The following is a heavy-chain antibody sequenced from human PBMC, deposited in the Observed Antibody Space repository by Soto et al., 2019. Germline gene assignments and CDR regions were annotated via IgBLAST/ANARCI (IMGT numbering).Heavy chain of an antibody. V-gene: IGHV4-34*01. D-gene: IGHD6-25*01. CDR1: GGSFSGYY. Sequence: TLSLTCAVYGGSFSGYYWSWIRQPPGKGLEWIGEINHSGSTNYNPSLKSRVTISVDTSKNQFSLKLSSVTAADTAVYYCARGRRPYYYYGMDVWGQGTTVTVSS. CDR2: INHSGST. CDR3: ARGRRPYYYYGMDV. J-gene: IGHJ6*02.